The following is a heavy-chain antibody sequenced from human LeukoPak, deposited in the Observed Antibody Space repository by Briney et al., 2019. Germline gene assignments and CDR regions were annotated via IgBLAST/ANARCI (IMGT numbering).Heavy chain of an antibody. D-gene: IGHD3-22*01. Sequence: GGSLRLSCAASGFTFSDYYMSWIRQAPGKGLGWVSYISSSGSTIYYADSVKGRFTISRDNAKNSLYLQMNSLRAEDTAVYYCARDRYYDSRDGMDVWGQGTTVTVSS. V-gene: IGHV3-11*04. CDR1: GFTFSDYY. J-gene: IGHJ6*02. CDR3: ARDRYYDSRDGMDV. CDR2: ISSSGSTI.